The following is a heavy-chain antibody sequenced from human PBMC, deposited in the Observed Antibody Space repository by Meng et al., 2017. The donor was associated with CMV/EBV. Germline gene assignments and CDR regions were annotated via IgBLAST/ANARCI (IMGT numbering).Heavy chain of an antibody. D-gene: IGHD3-3*01. J-gene: IGHJ5*02. CDR2: LDSGYVFV. Sequence: GGSLRLSCAASGFTFNTYAMNWVRQAPGKGLEWVSSLDSGYVFVYYADSVKGRFTISRDNAKNSLYLQMNSLRAEDTAVYYCARGVVITIFGPTYNWFDPWGQGTLVTVSS. V-gene: IGHV3-21*01. CDR1: GFTFNTYA. CDR3: ARGVVITIFGPTYNWFDP.